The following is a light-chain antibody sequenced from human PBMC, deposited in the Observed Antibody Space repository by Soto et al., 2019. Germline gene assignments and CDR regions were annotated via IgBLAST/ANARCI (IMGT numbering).Light chain of an antibody. Sequence: EIVMTQSPATLSVSPGERATLSCRASQSVNSNLVWFQQKPGQAPRLLIYGASTRATGIPGRFSGSRFGTEFTLTISRLQSEVFAVYYCQQYNNWLWTFGQGTKVEIK. V-gene: IGKV3-15*01. CDR3: QQYNNWLWT. CDR1: QSVNSN. J-gene: IGKJ1*01. CDR2: GAS.